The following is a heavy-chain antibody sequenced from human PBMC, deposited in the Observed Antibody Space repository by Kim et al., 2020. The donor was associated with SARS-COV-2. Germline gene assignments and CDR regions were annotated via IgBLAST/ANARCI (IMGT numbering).Heavy chain of an antibody. J-gene: IGHJ6*02. CDR3: ARETMFDRYGMDV. CDR2: IKPNSGGT. V-gene: IGHV1-2*02. CDR1: GYTFTGYY. D-gene: IGHD3-3*01. Sequence: SVKVSCKASGYTFTGYYMHWVRQAPGQGLEWMGWIKPNSGGTNYAQKLQGRVTMTRDTSISTAYMELSRLRSDDTAVYYCARETMFDRYGMDVWGQGTTVTVSS.